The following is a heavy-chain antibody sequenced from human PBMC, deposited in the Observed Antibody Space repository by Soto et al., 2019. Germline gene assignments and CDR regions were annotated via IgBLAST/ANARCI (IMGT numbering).Heavy chain of an antibody. CDR1: GFTFSSYA. D-gene: IGHD3-9*01. CDR3: ARDQWINPEYYDILPGYYTLRNYYYYMDV. V-gene: IGHV3-23*01. CDR2: ISGSGGST. Sequence: GGSLRLSCAASGFTFSSYAMSWVRQAPGKGLEWVSAISGSGGSTYYADSVKGRFTISRDNSKNTLYLQMNSLRAEDTAVYYCARDQWINPEYYDILPGYYTLRNYYYYMDVWGKGTTVTVSS. J-gene: IGHJ6*03.